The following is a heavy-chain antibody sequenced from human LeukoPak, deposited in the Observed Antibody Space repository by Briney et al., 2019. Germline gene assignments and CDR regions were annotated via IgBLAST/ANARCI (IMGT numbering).Heavy chain of an antibody. Sequence: GGSLRLSCAASGFPFSTYAMTWVRQAPGKGLEWVSTLSDTSSMIYYADSVKGRFTISRDNSKNTLYLQMNSLRAEDTAVYYCAKEGGTGTRFDYWGQGTLVTVSS. J-gene: IGHJ4*02. CDR1: GFPFSTYA. CDR2: LSDTSSMI. CDR3: AKEGGTGTRFDY. D-gene: IGHD1-7*01. V-gene: IGHV3-23*01.